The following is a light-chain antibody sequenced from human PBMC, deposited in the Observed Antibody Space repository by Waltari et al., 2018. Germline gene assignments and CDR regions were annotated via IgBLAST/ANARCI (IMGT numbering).Light chain of an antibody. CDR2: KVF. CDR3: MQATQWPLT. Sequence: VVMTQSPLSLPVTLGQLANISCRSSQSLVHSDGKTYLNWFHQRPGQAPRRLIYKVFNRDSGVPDRFSGSGSGTDFTLKISRVEAEDVGTYYCMQATQWPLTFGQGTKVEIK. J-gene: IGKJ1*01. V-gene: IGKV2-30*02. CDR1: QSLVHSDGKTY.